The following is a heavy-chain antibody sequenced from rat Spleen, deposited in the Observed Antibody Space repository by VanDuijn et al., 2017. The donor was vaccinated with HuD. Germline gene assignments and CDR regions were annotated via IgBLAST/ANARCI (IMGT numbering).Heavy chain of an antibody. D-gene: IGHD4-1*01. CDR1: GFTFSNYG. CDR3: ARLGGSSGYYFDY. J-gene: IGHJ2*01. Sequence: EVQLVESGGGLVQPERSLKLSCAASGFTFSNYGMAWVRQAPKKGLEWVASISSGGGGTYYPDSVKGRFTISRHNVKNTLYLQMDSLRSEDTAIYYCARLGGSSGYYFDYWGQGVMVTVSS. V-gene: IGHV5S13*01. CDR2: ISSGGGGT.